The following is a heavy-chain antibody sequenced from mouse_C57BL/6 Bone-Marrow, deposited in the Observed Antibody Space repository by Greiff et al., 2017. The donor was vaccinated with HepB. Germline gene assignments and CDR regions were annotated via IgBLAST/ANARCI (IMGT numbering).Heavy chain of an antibody. CDR1: GFTFSSYA. Sequence: EVMLVESGGGLVKPGGSLKLSCAASGFTFSSYAMSWVRQTPEKRLEWVATISDGGSYTYYPDNVKGRFTISRDNAKNNLYLQMSHLKSEETAMYYCARAITTVVDYWGQGTTLTVSS. J-gene: IGHJ2*01. CDR3: ARAITTVVDY. V-gene: IGHV5-4*03. D-gene: IGHD1-1*01. CDR2: ISDGGSYT.